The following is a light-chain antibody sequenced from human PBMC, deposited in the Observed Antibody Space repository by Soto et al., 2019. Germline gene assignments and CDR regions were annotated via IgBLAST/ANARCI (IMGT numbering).Light chain of an antibody. V-gene: IGLV2-23*01. CDR1: SSDVGSYNL. Sequence: QSALTQPASVSGSPGQSITLSCTGTSSDVGSYNLVSWYQQHPGKAPKLMISEGGKRPSGVSTRFSGSKSGNTASLTFSGLQAEDEADYYCCSFARGNTYVFGPGPKVPVL. CDR2: EGG. J-gene: IGLJ1*01. CDR3: CSFARGNTYV.